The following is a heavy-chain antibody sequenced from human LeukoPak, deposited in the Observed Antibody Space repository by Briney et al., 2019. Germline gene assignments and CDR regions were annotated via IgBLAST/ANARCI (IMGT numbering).Heavy chain of an antibody. CDR2: IRHDGSNK. CDR3: TKVRLLGALDDAFDV. V-gene: IGHV3-30*02. CDR1: GFTFSSYG. J-gene: IGHJ3*01. D-gene: IGHD7-27*01. Sequence: GRSLRLSCAASGFTFSSYGMHWVRQAPGKGLEWVAFIRHDGSNKYHSNSVQGRFTISRDNSRNTLYLQLNSLRPEDTAVYYCTKVRLLGALDDAFDVWGQGTMVTVSS.